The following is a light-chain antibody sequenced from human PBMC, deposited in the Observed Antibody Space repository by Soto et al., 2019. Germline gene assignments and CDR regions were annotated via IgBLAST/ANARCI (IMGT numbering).Light chain of an antibody. V-gene: IGKV3-20*01. CDR3: QQYAGSPFT. Sequence: EIVLTQSPGTLSLSPGERATLSCRASQSVSSSYLAWYQQKPGQAPRLLIYGASSRATGIPDRFSGSGSGTDFTLTISRLGPEDFAVYYCQQYAGSPFTFGPGTKVDTK. CDR2: GAS. CDR1: QSVSSSY. J-gene: IGKJ3*01.